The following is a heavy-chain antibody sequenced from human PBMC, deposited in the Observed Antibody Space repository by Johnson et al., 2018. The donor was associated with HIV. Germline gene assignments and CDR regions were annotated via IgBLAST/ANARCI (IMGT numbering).Heavy chain of an antibody. J-gene: IGHJ3*02. CDR1: GFTVSSYY. CDR3: TTDVKDDYYYNNKGSVFDI. V-gene: IGHV3-66*01. D-gene: IGHD3-22*01. Sequence: VQLVESGGGLVQPGGSLRLSCAASGFTVSSYYMSWVRQAPGKGLEWVSVLFSGGNTYYADSVKGRFNISRDNSKNTLYLQMNSLRAEDTAVYYCTTDVKDDYYYNNKGSVFDIWGQGTMVTVSS. CDR2: LFSGGNT.